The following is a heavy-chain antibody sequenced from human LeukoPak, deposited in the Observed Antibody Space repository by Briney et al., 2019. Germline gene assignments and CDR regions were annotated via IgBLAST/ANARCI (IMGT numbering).Heavy chain of an antibody. Sequence: PGGSLRLSCAASGFTFSSYEMNWVRQAPGTGLEWVANINPAGSETYYVDPVKGRFSISRDNAKNLVYLQMNSLRAEDTAVYHCARFGYVAAVDVWGQGTPVTVSS. J-gene: IGHJ4*02. CDR3: ARFGYVAAVDV. CDR2: INPAGSET. CDR1: GFTFSSYE. D-gene: IGHD2-15*01. V-gene: IGHV3-7*01.